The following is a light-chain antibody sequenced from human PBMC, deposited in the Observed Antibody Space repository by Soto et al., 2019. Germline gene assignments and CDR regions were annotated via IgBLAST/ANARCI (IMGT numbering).Light chain of an antibody. CDR2: DTS. Sequence: EIVLTQSPATLSLSPGERATLSCRASQSVSSYLAWYQQKPGQAPRLLIYDTSKRATGIPARFSGSGSGTDFTLTISSLALEDFAVYYCQQRTNWPRSVTFGPGTKGDSK. V-gene: IGKV3-11*01. CDR3: QQRTNWPRSVT. J-gene: IGKJ3*01. CDR1: QSVSSY.